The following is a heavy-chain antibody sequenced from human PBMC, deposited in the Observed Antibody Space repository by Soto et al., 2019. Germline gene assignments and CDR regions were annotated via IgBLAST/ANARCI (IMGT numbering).Heavy chain of an antibody. J-gene: IGHJ4*02. Sequence: EIQLVESGGGLVQPTESLRLSCAASGFSFSNIWMSWLRQPRREGLERLALINEDGSEEYYVYCVKGRVTISRDNTTNSLYPQMSSKRAEDSAVYYCATSLWILRVYWGQGTLVNVS. CDR2: INEDGSEE. CDR1: GFSFSNIW. CDR3: ATSLWILRVY. V-gene: IGHV3-7*05. D-gene: IGHD4-17*01.